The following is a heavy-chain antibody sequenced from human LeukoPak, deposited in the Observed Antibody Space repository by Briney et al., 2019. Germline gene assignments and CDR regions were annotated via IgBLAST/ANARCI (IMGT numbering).Heavy chain of an antibody. V-gene: IGHV4-34*01. Sequence: SETLSLTCAVYGGSFSGYYWSWIRQPPGKGLEWIGEINHSGSTNYNPSLKSRVTISVDTSKNQFSLKLSSVTAADTAVYYCANGLYYGSGSDYWGQGTLVTVSS. CDR3: ANGLYYGSGSDY. J-gene: IGHJ4*02. D-gene: IGHD3-10*01. CDR1: GGSFSGYY. CDR2: INHSGST.